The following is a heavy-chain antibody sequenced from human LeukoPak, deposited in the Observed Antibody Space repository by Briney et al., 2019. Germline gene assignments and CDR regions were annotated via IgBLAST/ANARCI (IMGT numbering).Heavy chain of an antibody. Sequence: SETLSLTCTVSGGSIRSSYYYWGWIRQPPGKGLEWIGSIYDSGGTYYNPSLKSRVTISVDTSKNQFSLKLSSVTAADTAVYYCARDWVEYYYDSSGYRYYYYGMDVWGQGTTVTVSS. J-gene: IGHJ6*02. CDR3: ARDWVEYYYDSSGYRYYYYGMDV. D-gene: IGHD3-22*01. CDR1: GGSIRSSYYY. CDR2: IYDSGGT. V-gene: IGHV4-39*07.